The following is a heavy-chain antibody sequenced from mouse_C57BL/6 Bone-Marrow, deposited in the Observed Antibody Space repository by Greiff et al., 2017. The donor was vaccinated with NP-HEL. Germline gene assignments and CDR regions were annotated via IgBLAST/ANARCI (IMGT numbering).Heavy chain of an antibody. CDR1: GYTFTSYG. D-gene: IGHD2-3*01. CDR2: IYPRSGNT. CDR3: ARKVYDGYYGDWYFDV. V-gene: IGHV1-81*01. Sequence: QVQLKESGAELARPGASVKLSCKASGYTFTSYGISWVKQRTGQGLEWIGEIYPRSGNTYYNVKFKGKATLTADKSSSTAYMELRSLTSEDSAVYFCARKVYDGYYGDWYFDVWGTGTTVTVSS. J-gene: IGHJ1*03.